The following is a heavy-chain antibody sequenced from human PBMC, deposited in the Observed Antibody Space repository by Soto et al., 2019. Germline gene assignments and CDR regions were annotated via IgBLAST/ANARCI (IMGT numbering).Heavy chain of an antibody. CDR1: GFTVGDYY. CDR2: IGNRGTGI. V-gene: IGHV3-11*01. Sequence: QLQLVESGGGLVKHGGSLRLSCEASGFTVGDYYMTWIRQAPGKGLEWVSFIGNRGTGIYYADSVKGRFTIFRDNAKNSLYLQMNSLRAEDTAMYYCARDLRAVGMASRFDPWGQGTLVTVSS. J-gene: IGHJ5*02. CDR3: ARDLRAVGMASRFDP. D-gene: IGHD6-13*01.